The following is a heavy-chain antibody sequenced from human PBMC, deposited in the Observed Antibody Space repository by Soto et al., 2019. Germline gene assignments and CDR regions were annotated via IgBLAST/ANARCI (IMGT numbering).Heavy chain of an antibody. CDR1: GYAFTRFA. CDR3: AREGDQSGYDYGLDF. V-gene: IGHV1-3*01. J-gene: IGHJ4*02. D-gene: IGHD5-12*01. CDR2: INGGNDNT. Sequence: QVQLVQSGAEVKKPGASVKVSCKTSGYAFTRFAIHWVRQAPGQSLEWMGWINGGNDNTKYSQKFQRRVTITMDTSADTVCLEVNVVRPEGTAVYYCAREGDQSGYDYGLDFWGQAALVTVSS.